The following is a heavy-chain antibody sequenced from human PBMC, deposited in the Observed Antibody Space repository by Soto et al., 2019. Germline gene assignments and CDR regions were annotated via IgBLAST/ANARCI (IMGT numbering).Heavy chain of an antibody. CDR3: ARHWQQSKYLVPSSTNWFDP. CDR1: GGSISSSTYY. V-gene: IGHV4-39*01. J-gene: IGHJ5*02. D-gene: IGHD6-13*01. CDR2: IHYSGTT. Sequence: KTSETLSLTCTVSGGSISSSTYYWGWIRQPPGKGLEWIGSIHYSGTTYYNPSLKSRVTISVDTSKNQFSLKLSSVAAADTAVYYCARHWQQSKYLVPSSTNWFDPWGQGTLVTVSS.